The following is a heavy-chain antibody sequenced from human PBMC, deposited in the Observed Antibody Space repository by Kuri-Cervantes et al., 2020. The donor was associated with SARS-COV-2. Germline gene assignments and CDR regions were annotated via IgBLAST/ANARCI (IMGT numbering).Heavy chain of an antibody. Sequence: GGSLRLSCAASGFTFSSYGMHWVRQAPGKGLEWVAVIWYDGSNKYYADSVKGRFTISRDNSKNTLYLQMNSLRDEDTAVYYCVIAVAGSFDYWGQGILVTVSS. J-gene: IGHJ4*02. CDR3: VIAVAGSFDY. CDR1: GFTFSSYG. D-gene: IGHD6-19*01. V-gene: IGHV3-33*08. CDR2: IWYDGSNK.